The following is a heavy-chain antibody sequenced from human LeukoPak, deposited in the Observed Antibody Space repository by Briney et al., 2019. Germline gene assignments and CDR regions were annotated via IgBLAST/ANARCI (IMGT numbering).Heavy chain of an antibody. Sequence: GRSLRLSCAASGFTFSSYAMHWVRQAPGKGLEWVAVISYDGSNKYYADSVKGRFTISRDNSKNTLYLQMNSLRAEDTAVYYCASLTVTESYWGKGPLVTVSS. CDR3: ASLTVTESY. D-gene: IGHD4-17*01. CDR2: ISYDGSNK. J-gene: IGHJ4*02. CDR1: GFTFSSYA. V-gene: IGHV3-30-3*01.